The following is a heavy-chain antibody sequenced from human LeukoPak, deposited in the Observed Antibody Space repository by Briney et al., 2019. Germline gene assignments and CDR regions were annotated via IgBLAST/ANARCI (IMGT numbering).Heavy chain of an antibody. CDR2: ISSSGSTI. J-gene: IGHJ4*02. V-gene: IGHV3-48*03. CDR1: GVTFSIYE. D-gene: IGHD6-13*01. CDR3: AIQGIYSTSWYSFDY. Sequence: GGSLRLSCAASGVTFSIYEMNWVRQAPGKGLEWVPYISSSGSTIYYADSVKGRFTISRDNAKNSLFLQMSSLRAEDTAVYYCAIQGIYSTSWYSFDYWGQGTLVTVSS.